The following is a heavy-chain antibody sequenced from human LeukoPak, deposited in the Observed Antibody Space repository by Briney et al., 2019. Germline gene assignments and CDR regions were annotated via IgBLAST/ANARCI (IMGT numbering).Heavy chain of an antibody. V-gene: IGHV4-34*01. D-gene: IGHD2/OR15-2a*01. CDR2: INQSGST. CDR1: GGSFSGYY. J-gene: IGHJ3*02. Sequence: QPSETLSLTCGVYGGSFSGYYWSWIRQPPGKGLEWIGEINQSGSTNYNPSLKSRVTISVDTSRNQFSLQLNSVTPEDTAVYYCARGINSAFDIWGQGTMVTVSS. CDR3: ARGINSAFDI.